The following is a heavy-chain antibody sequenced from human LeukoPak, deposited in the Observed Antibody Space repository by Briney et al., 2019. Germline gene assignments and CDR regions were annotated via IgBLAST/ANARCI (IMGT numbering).Heavy chain of an antibody. V-gene: IGHV4-39*01. D-gene: IGHD6-6*01. CDR1: GGSISTNNYY. Sequence: SETLSLTCTVSGGSISTNNYYWGWIRQPPGKGLEGIGHIYYDGRTYYNPSLKSRVTMSVDTSKNQFSLKLSSVTAADTAVYYCARHRGSSSEFDPWGLGTLVTISS. J-gene: IGHJ5*02. CDR2: IYYDGRT. CDR3: ARHRGSSSEFDP.